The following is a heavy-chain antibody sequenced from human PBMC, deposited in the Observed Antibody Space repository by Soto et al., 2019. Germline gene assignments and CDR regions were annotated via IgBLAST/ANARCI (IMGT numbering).Heavy chain of an antibody. CDR2: IYPGDSAT. CDR1: GYSLTNYW. D-gene: IGHD1-26*01. V-gene: IGHV5-51*01. Sequence: GESVKIYCKGSGYSLTNYWIGWVRQMPGKGLEWMWIIYPGDSATRYSPSFQGQVTISADKSISTAYLQWSSLKASDTAMYYCASRKWSYRHYFDYWGQGTLVTVSS. J-gene: IGHJ4*02. CDR3: ASRKWSYRHYFDY.